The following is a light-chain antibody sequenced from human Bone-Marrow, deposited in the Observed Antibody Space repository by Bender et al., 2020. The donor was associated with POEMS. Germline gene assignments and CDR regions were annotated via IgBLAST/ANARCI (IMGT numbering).Light chain of an antibody. J-gene: IGLJ3*02. V-gene: IGLV2-14*01. CDR1: SSDVGGYNY. CDR2: EVS. Sequence: QSALTQPASVSGSPGQSITISCTGTSSDVGGYNYVSWYQQHPGKAPKLMIYEVSKRPSGVPDRFSGSKSGNTASLTLSGLQAEEEADYYCSSYTVSSREVFGGGTKLTVL. CDR3: SSYTVSSREV.